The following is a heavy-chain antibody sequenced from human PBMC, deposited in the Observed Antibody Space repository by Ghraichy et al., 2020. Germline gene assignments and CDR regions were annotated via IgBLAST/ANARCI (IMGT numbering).Heavy chain of an antibody. D-gene: IGHD2/OR15-2a*01. CDR2: ISFHGSNR. J-gene: IGHJ6*02. Sequence: GGSLRLSCAACGFTFSDFGIHWVRQAPGKGLEWVAVISFHGSNRHYADSVKGRFTISRDNSKDTVYLQMDSLRPEDTALYYCTKDHSTSSAGMDVWGQGTRVTVFS. V-gene: IGHV3-30*18. CDR1: GFTFSDFG. CDR3: TKDHSTSSAGMDV.